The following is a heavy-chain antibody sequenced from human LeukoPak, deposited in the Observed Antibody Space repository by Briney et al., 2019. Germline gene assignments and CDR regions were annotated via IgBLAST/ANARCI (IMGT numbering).Heavy chain of an antibody. CDR2: ITGNGDTT. D-gene: IGHD2-2*01. CDR3: AKHVAVLPAPRNYYFDY. CDR1: GFTFSTYA. V-gene: IGHV3-23*01. J-gene: IGHJ4*02. Sequence: GGSLRLSCEASGFTFSTYAMSWVRQAPGKGLEWVSSITGNGDTTYYADSVKGRFTISRDNSKNTLFLHMNSLRAEDTAIFYCAKHVAVLPAPRNYYFDYWGQGTLVTVSS.